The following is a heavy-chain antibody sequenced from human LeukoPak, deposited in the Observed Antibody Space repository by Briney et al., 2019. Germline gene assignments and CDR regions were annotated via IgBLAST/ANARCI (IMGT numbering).Heavy chain of an antibody. CDR1: GGSISSGGYY. CDR2: TYYSGST. Sequence: PSQTLSLTCTVSGGSISSGGYYWSWIRQHPGKGLEWIGYTYYSGSTYYNPSLKSRVTISVDTSKNQFSLKLSSVTAADTAVYYCARGYCSSTSCYRAPTHWFDPWGQGTLVTVSS. CDR3: ARGYCSSTSCYRAPTHWFDP. J-gene: IGHJ5*02. D-gene: IGHD2-2*02. V-gene: IGHV4-31*03.